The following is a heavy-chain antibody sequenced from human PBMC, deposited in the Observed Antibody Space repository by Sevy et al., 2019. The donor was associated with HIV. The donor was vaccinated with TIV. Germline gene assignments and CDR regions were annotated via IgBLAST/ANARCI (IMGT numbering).Heavy chain of an antibody. D-gene: IGHD2-8*02. CDR2: IKSKTDGGTI. J-gene: IGHJ6*02. Sequence: GGSLRLSCAASGFTFTYAWMNWVRQAPGKGLEWVGRIKSKTDGGTIDYAAPVRGRFTISRDDSKNKLYLQMSSLKTEDTAVYYCTTDPIILLLVTDGMDVWGQGTTVTVSS. CDR1: GFTFTYAW. V-gene: IGHV3-15*01. CDR3: TTDPIILLLVTDGMDV.